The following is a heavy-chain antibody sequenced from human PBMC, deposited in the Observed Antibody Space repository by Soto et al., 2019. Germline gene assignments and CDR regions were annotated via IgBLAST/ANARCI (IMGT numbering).Heavy chain of an antibody. D-gene: IGHD6-19*01. V-gene: IGHV3-48*02. Sequence: EVQLVESGGGLVQPGGSLRLSCAVSGLTLSNSSMNWVRQAPGEGPQWTSYISSSGTSIYYADSVTGRFTISRDTARNLLSLQMSSLRDEDTAVYYCANSGWRYWGQGTLVTVSS. CDR1: GLTLSNSS. CDR3: ANSGWRY. J-gene: IGHJ4*02. CDR2: ISSSGTSI.